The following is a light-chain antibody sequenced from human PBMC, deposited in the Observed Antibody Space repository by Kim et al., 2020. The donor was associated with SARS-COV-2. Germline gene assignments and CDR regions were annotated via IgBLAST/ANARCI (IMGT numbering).Light chain of an antibody. J-gene: IGLJ3*02. V-gene: IGLV3-1*01. CDR2: QDS. Sequence: VSVSPGQTASITCSGDKLGDKYACWYQQKPGQSPVLVIYQDSKRHSGIPERFSGSNSGNTATLTISGTQAMDEADYYCQAWDSNWVFGGGTQLTV. CDR1: KLGDKY. CDR3: QAWDSNWV.